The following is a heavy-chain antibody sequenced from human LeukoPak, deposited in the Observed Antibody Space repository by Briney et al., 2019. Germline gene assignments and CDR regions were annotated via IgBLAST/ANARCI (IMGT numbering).Heavy chain of an antibody. CDR3: ARDLGAAMEVAALN. CDR2: IKQDGSEK. CDR1: GFTFSSYW. J-gene: IGHJ4*02. V-gene: IGHV3-7*01. D-gene: IGHD6-19*01. Sequence: GWSLRLSCAASGFTFSSYWMSWVRQAPGKGLEWVANIKQDGSEKYYVGSVKGRFTISRDNAKNSLYLEMNSLRAEDTAVYYCARDLGAAMEVAALNWGQGTLVTVSS.